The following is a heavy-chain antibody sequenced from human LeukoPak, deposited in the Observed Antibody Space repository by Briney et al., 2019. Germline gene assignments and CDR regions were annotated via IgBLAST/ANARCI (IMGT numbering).Heavy chain of an antibody. D-gene: IGHD1-7*01. CDR3: ARDELPADGTDV. J-gene: IGHJ6*02. CDR1: GFTFSSYG. V-gene: IGHV3-33*01. CDR2: IWYDGSNK. Sequence: GRSLRLSCAASGFTFSSYGMHWVRQAPGKGLEWVAVIWYDGSNKYYADSVKGRFTISRDNSKNTLYLQMNSLRAEDTAVYYCARDELPADGTDVWGQGTTVTVSS.